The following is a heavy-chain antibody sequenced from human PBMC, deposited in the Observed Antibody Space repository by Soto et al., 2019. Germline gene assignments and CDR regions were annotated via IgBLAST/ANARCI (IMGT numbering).Heavy chain of an antibody. CDR2: ISGSAATK. D-gene: IGHD5-18*01. CDR3: ARPGPVYLLGGYSHPIKHNWFDP. Sequence: GGSLRLSCAASGFTFSSYAMSWVRQAPGKGLEWVSAISGSAATKHYADSVRGRFTVSRDNSKNTLYLEMNSLSADDTAVYYCARPGPVYLLGGYSHPIKHNWFDPWGQGTLVTVSS. V-gene: IGHV3-23*01. J-gene: IGHJ5*02. CDR1: GFTFSSYA.